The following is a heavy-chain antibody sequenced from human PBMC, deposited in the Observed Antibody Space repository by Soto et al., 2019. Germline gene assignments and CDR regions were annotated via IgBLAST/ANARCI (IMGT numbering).Heavy chain of an antibody. Sequence: PSETLSLTCTVSGGSISSYYWSWIRQPPGKGLEWIGYIYYSGSTNYNPSLKSRVTISVDTSKNQFSLKLNSMTAADTAVYYCARHNYGSGSTYFDXWGQGTLVTVSS. CDR2: IYYSGST. CDR1: GGSISSYY. CDR3: ARHNYGSGSTYFDX. V-gene: IGHV4-59*08. D-gene: IGHD3-10*01. J-gene: IGHJ4*02.